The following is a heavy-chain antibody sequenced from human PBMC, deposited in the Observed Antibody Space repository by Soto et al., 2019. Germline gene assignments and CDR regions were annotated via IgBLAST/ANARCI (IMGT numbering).Heavy chain of an antibody. CDR2: IYTSAST. CDR1: GASVNSYS. Sequence: QVHLQESGPGLVKPSETLSLTCSVSGASVNSYSWSWIRQSAGKGLEWIGRIYTSASTNYSPSFKGRVTLSVDTSENQVFLKLTSVAAADTAIYYCAKDREEGYNFYYGMDVWGQGVTVTVSS. D-gene: IGHD5-12*01. J-gene: IGHJ6*02. V-gene: IGHV4-4*07. CDR3: AKDREEGYNFYYGMDV.